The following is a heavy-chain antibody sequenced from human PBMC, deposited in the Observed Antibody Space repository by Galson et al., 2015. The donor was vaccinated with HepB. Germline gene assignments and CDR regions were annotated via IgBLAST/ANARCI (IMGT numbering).Heavy chain of an antibody. Sequence: SVKVSCKASGYTFTSYGISWVRQAPGQGLEWMGWISAYNGNTNYAQKLQGRVTMTTDTSTSTAYMELRSLRSDDTAVYYCARDIRGGGVISPDAFDIWGQGTMVTVSS. J-gene: IGHJ3*02. CDR2: ISAYNGNT. CDR3: ARDIRGGGVISPDAFDI. CDR1: GYTFTSYG. V-gene: IGHV1-18*01. D-gene: IGHD3-16*02.